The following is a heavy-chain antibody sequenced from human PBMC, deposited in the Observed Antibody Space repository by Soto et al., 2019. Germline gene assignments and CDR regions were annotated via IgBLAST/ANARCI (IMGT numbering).Heavy chain of an antibody. J-gene: IGHJ4*02. CDR2: ISKSDYT. Sequence: GESLKISCTVSGFAFNNYGINWVRQAPGKGLEWVSSISKSDYTYYSDSVKGRFAISRDNAKSSVSLQMNTLRVEDTAVYYCAREDSIIIPAVSDFWGQGTLVTVSS. V-gene: IGHV3-21*01. CDR1: GFAFNNYG. D-gene: IGHD2-2*01. CDR3: AREDSIIIPAVSDF.